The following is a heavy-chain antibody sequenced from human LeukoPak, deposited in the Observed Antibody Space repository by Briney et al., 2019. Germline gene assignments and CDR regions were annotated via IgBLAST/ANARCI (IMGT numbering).Heavy chain of an antibody. Sequence: GGSLRLSCAASGFTFSDYYMSWIRQAPGKGLEWVSYISSSGSTIYYADSVKGRFTISRDNSKNTLYLQMNSLRAEDTAVYYCAKGEDYDILTGEFDYWGQGTLVTVSS. CDR2: ISSSGSTI. CDR3: AKGEDYDILTGEFDY. J-gene: IGHJ4*02. CDR1: GFTFSDYY. D-gene: IGHD3-9*01. V-gene: IGHV3-11*01.